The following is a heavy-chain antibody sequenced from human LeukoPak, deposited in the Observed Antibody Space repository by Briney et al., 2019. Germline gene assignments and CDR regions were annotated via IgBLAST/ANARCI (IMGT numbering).Heavy chain of an antibody. CDR1: GYTFTSYY. J-gene: IGHJ1*01. CDR3: ARAEHYYDSSGYSSFQH. V-gene: IGHV1-46*01. CDR2: INPSGGST. D-gene: IGHD3-22*01. Sequence: ASVKVSCKASGYTFTSYYMHWVRQAPGQGLEWMGIINPSGGSTSYAQKFQGRVTMTRDTSTSTVYMELSSLRSEDTAVYYCARAEHYYDSSGYSSFQHGGQGTLVTVSS.